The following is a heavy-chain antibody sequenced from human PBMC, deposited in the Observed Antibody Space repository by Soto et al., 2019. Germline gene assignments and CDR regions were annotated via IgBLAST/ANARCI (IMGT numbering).Heavy chain of an antibody. V-gene: IGHV1-2*04. Sequence: ASVKVSCKASGYTFTVYYMRWVRQAPGQGLEWMGWINPNSGGTNYAQKFQGWVTMTRDTSISTAYMELNSLKTEDTAVYYCTTDFREWLLFTPAWREHYGMDVWGQGTTVTVSS. CDR3: TTDFREWLLFTPAWREHYGMDV. CDR2: INPNSGGT. CDR1: GYTFTVYY. D-gene: IGHD3-3*01. J-gene: IGHJ6*02.